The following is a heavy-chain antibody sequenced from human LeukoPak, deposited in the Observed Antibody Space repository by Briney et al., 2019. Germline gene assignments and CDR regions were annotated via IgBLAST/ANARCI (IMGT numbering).Heavy chain of an antibody. V-gene: IGHV1-18*01. Sequence: ASVKASCKASGYTFTSYGISWVRQAPGQGSEWMGWISAYNGNTNYAQKLQGRVTITTDTSTSTAYMELRSLRSDDTAVYYCARDTGYSSSSLFDYWGQGTLVTVSS. D-gene: IGHD6-6*01. CDR3: ARDTGYSSSSLFDY. CDR1: GYTFTSYG. CDR2: ISAYNGNT. J-gene: IGHJ4*02.